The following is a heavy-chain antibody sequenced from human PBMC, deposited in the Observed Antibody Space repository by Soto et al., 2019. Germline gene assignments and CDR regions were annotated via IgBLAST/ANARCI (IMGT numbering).Heavy chain of an antibody. CDR3: ARDVAATGSARWLDP. D-gene: IGHD6-13*01. CDR1: GFPFGSHC. Sequence: QVQVVESGGGVVQPGRSLRLSCEASGFPFGSHCMHWVRQAPGKGLEWVAFIWYDGSHKDYAASVRGRFTISRDDSKNTLYLQMDNLRGEDTAIYYCARDVAATGSARWLDPWGQGTLVSVSS. CDR2: IWYDGSHK. V-gene: IGHV3-33*01. J-gene: IGHJ5*02.